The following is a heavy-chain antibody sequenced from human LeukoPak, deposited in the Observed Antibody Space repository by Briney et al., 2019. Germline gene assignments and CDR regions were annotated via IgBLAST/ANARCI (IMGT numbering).Heavy chain of an antibody. CDR2: INAGNGNT. CDR3: ARGPVAGTSGAFDI. D-gene: IGHD6-19*01. CDR1: GYTFTIYA. J-gene: IGHJ3*02. Sequence: ASVKVSCKASGYTFTIYAMHWVRQAPGQRLEWMGWINAGNGNTKYSQKFQGRVTITRDTSASTAYMELSSLRSEDTAVYYCARGPVAGTSGAFDIWGQGTMVTVSS. V-gene: IGHV1-3*01.